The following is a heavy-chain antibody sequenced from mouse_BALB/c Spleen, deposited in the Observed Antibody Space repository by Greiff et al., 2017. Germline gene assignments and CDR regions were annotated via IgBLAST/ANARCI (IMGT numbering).Heavy chain of an antibody. CDR3: ARLTALYYFDY. CDR2: ISSGGSYT. D-gene: IGHD1-2*01. CDR1: GFTFSSYA. Sequence: EVHLVESGGGLVKPGGSLKLSCAASGFTFSSYAMSWVRQSPEKRLEWVAEISSGGSYTYYPDTVTGRFTISRDNAKNTLYLEMSSLRSEDTAMYYCARLTALYYFDYWGQGTTLTVSS. V-gene: IGHV5-9-4*01. J-gene: IGHJ2*01.